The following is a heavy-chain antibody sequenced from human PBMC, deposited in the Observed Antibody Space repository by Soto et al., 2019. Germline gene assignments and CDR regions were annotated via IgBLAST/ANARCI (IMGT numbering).Heavy chain of an antibody. Sequence: VQLVESGGGLVQPGGSLRLSCAASGFTFSSSWMSWVRQVPGKGLEWVANVKRDGSERYYVDSVKGRFIISRDNAENSLYLQMNSLKAEDTAVYYCVRNYNWGQGTLVTVSP. CDR3: VRNYN. D-gene: IGHD3-10*01. CDR1: GFTFSSSW. CDR2: VKRDGSER. J-gene: IGHJ4*02. V-gene: IGHV3-7*01.